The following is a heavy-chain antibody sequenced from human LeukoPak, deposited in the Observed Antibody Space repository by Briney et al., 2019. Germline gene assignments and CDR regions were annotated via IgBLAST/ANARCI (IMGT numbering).Heavy chain of an antibody. CDR3: ASGQQLPIFDY. Sequence: GGSLRLSCAASGCTFSSYWMSWVRQAPGKGLEWVANIKHDGSEKYYVDSVKGRFTISRDNAKNSLYLQMNSLRAEDTAVYYCASGQQLPIFDYWGQGTLVTVSS. D-gene: IGHD6-13*01. V-gene: IGHV3-7*01. CDR2: IKHDGSEK. J-gene: IGHJ4*02. CDR1: GCTFSSYW.